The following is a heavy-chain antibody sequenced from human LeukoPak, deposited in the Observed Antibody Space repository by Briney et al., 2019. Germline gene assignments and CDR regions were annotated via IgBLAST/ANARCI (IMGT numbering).Heavy chain of an antibody. D-gene: IGHD5-18*01. J-gene: IGHJ4*02. CDR1: GASFSGSY. Sequence: SETLSLTCAVYGASFSGSYWSWIRQPPNKGLEWMGEINDSGAINYNPSLMGRATISVDTSKKQFSLKVRSVTAADTAVYYCARHRYSYGQGGDYWGQGTLVTVSS. CDR3: ARHRYSYGQGGDY. V-gene: IGHV4-34*01. CDR2: INDSGAI.